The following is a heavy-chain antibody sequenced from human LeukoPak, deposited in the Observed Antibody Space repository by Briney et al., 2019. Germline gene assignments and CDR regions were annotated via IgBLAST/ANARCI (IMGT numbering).Heavy chain of an antibody. D-gene: IGHD3-22*01. CDR3: AGVRGSIVVVPLACGFDP. V-gene: IGHV4-4*02. CDR1: GGSISSSNW. CDR2: IYHSGST. Sequence: SGTLSLTCAVSGGSISSSNWWSWVRQPPGKGLEWIGEIYHSGSTNYNPSLKSRVTISVDKSKNQLSLKLSSVTAADTAVYYCAGVRGSIVVVPLACGFDPWGQGTLVTVSS. J-gene: IGHJ5*02.